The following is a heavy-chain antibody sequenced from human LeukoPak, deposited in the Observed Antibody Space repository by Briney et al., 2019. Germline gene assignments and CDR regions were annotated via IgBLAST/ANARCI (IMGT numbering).Heavy chain of an antibody. CDR1: GFTFSSYA. CDR2: ISGSGGST. CDR3: AASIVVVPAAKIYYYGMDV. D-gene: IGHD2-2*01. J-gene: IGHJ6*02. Sequence: TGGSLRLSCVASGFTFSSYAMSWVRQAPGKGLEWVSAISGSGGSTYYADSVKGRFTISRDNSKNTLYLQMNSLRAEDTAVYYCAASIVVVPAAKIYYYGMDVWGQGTTVTVSS. V-gene: IGHV3-23*01.